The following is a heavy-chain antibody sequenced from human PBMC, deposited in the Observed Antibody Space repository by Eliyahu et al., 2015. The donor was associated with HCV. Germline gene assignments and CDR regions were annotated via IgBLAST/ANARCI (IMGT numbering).Heavy chain of an antibody. D-gene: IGHD1/OR15-1a*01. V-gene: IGHV3-23*04. Sequence: EVQLVESGGGLVQPGGSLXLXCAAXGFPFSDFVMTWVRQAPGKGLEXVSTISASGDDTYYSDSVKGRYTISRDNSKSTLFLQVDSLRVEDSAVYFCAKETFAGNIGDAFDIWGQGTMVTASS. CDR1: GFPFSDFV. CDR3: AKETFAGNIGDAFDI. CDR2: ISASGDDT. J-gene: IGHJ3*02.